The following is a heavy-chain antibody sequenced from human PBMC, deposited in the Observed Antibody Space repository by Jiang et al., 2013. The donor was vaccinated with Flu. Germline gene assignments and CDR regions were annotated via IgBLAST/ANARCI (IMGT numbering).Heavy chain of an antibody. Sequence: TLSLTCTVSVAPSVVTTGAGSGSPREGTGVDWVYLLQWEHQLQPSLKSRVTISVDTSKNQFSLKLSSVTAADTAVYYCARGCCYDSSGYYSGRDAFDIWGQGTMVTVSS. D-gene: IGHD3-22*01. CDR3: ARGCCYDSSGYYSGRDAFDI. CDR1: VAPSVVTT. V-gene: IGHV4-59*01. CDR2: LLQWEH. J-gene: IGHJ3*02.